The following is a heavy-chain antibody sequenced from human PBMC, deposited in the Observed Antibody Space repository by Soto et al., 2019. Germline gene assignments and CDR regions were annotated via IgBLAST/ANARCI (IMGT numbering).Heavy chain of an antibody. CDR1: GVTFSSSG. J-gene: IGHJ6*02. V-gene: IGHV1-69*09. CDR2: IVPSLDTT. D-gene: IGHD3-10*01. CDR3: ARWPQPRGNADPDDGDV. Sequence: QVQLVQSGTEVKKPGASVKVSCKASGVTFSSSGFSWVRQAPGQGLEWMGMIVPSLDTTKYAQKFQARVTITADQFTSTAYMALSSLGSEATSVYYCARWPQPRGNADPDDGDVWGQGTRVIVSS.